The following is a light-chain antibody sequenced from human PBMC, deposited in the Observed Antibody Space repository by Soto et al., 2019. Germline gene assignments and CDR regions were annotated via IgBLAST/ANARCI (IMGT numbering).Light chain of an antibody. CDR3: QQYETFSGT. CDR1: QSVSGW. J-gene: IGKJ1*01. V-gene: IGKV1-5*01. CDR2: DAS. Sequence: DIQMTQSPSTVSASVGDRVTVTCRASQSVSGWLAWYQQKPGEAPKLLIYDASALPRGVPSRFSGSGSGTKFTLTIASLQPDEFATYYCQQYETFSGTFGPGTKVDIK.